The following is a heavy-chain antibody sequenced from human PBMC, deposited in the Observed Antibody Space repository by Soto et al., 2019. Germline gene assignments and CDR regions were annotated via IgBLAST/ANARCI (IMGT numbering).Heavy chain of an antibody. CDR2: IGRDGIYT. J-gene: IGHJ4*02. V-gene: IGHV3-43*01. CDR3: AKEKHDASWTAFDY. D-gene: IGHD2-2*01. Sequence: EVQLVESGGAVVQPGGSLRLSCAASGFPFDDFSMHWFRKAPGKGLEWVSLIGRDGIYTYYADSVKGRFTISRDNSKNSLYLQMNSLRTEDTAFYFCAKEKHDASWTAFDYWGQGTLVTVSS. CDR1: GFPFDDFS.